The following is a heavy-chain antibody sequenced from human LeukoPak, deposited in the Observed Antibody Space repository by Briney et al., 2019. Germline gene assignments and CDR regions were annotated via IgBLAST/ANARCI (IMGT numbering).Heavy chain of an antibody. Sequence: GGSLRLSCSASGFTFSTYAMHWVRQAPGKGLEYVSAISSNGDRTYYADSVKGRFTISRDNSKNTLFLQFNSLRADDTAVYYCAKGRGTTVTAAANYWGQGTLVTVSS. V-gene: IGHV3-64*04. CDR3: AKGRGTTVTAAANY. J-gene: IGHJ4*02. CDR1: GFTFSTYA. CDR2: ISSNGDRT. D-gene: IGHD4-17*01.